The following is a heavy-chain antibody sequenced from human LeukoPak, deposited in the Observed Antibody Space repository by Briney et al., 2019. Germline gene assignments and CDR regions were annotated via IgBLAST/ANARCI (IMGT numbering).Heavy chain of an antibody. V-gene: IGHV3-11*04. CDR2: ISGSGSTI. Sequence: GGSLRLSCVVSGFTFSDYYMSWIRQARGKGLEWITFISGSGSTIYYADSVKGRFTISRGNAKNSLYLQMSSLRAEDTAVYFCARRGHGYGSPFDYWGQGTLVTVSS. D-gene: IGHD5-18*01. CDR3: ARRGHGYGSPFDY. J-gene: IGHJ4*02. CDR1: GFTFSDYY.